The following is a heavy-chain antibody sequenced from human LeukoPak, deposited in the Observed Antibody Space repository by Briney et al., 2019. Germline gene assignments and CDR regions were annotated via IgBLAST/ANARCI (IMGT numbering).Heavy chain of an antibody. Sequence: SETLSLTCAVYGGSFSGYYWSWIRQPPGKGLEWIGEINHSGSTNYNPSLKSRVTISVDTSKNQFSLKLSSVTAADTAVYYCARSSLYSGSYVWGQGTLVTVSS. J-gene: IGHJ4*02. D-gene: IGHD1-26*01. CDR3: ARSSLYSGSYV. CDR2: INHSGST. CDR1: GGSFSGYY. V-gene: IGHV4-34*01.